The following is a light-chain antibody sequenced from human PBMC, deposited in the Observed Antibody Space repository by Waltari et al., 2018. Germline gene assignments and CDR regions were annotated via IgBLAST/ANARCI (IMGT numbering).Light chain of an antibody. CDR2: KAS. J-gene: IGKJ1*01. CDR3: QQYNSYEWT. V-gene: IGKV1-5*03. CDR1: QRINSW. Sequence: DIQLTQFPSSLSASVGDSLTITSRASQRINSWLTWYQQKPGKAPTLLIYKASSLESGVPSRFSGSGSGTEFTLTISSLQPDDFATYYCQQYNSYEWTFGQGTKVAIK.